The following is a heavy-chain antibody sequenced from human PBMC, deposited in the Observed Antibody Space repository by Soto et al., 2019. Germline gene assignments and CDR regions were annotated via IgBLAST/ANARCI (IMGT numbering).Heavy chain of an antibody. CDR3: ARGGYYDNSWGKLSHYGLDV. V-gene: IGHV1-18*01. CDR2: ISPYNDHT. J-gene: IGHJ6*02. CDR1: GYTFIRYG. Sequence: QVQLAQSTGEVKKPGASVRVSCKATGYTFIRYGIAWVRQAPGQGCEWMGWISPYNDHTVYAQKFQGRVTMTADTSTITVYMNLRGLKYDDTAVYYCARGGYYDNSWGKLSHYGLDVWGQGTSVSVSS. D-gene: IGHD3-16*01.